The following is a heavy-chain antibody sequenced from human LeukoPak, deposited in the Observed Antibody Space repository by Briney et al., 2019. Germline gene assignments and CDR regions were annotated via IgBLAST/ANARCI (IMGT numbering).Heavy chain of an antibody. Sequence: GGSLRLSCAASGFTFSSYWMSWVRQAPGKGLEWAANIKQDGSEKYYVDSVKGRFTISRDNAKNSLYLQMNSLRAEDTAVYYCARDALYSGYADTFEAFDIWGQGTMVTVSS. J-gene: IGHJ3*02. CDR3: ARDALYSGYADTFEAFDI. D-gene: IGHD5-12*01. CDR2: IKQDGSEK. CDR1: GFTFSSYW. V-gene: IGHV3-7*01.